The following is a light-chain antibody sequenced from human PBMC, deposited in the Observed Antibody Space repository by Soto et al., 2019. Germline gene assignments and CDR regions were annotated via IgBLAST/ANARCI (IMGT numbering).Light chain of an antibody. CDR3: QQSYSTPPT. Sequence: DIQMTQSPSSLSASVGDRVTITCRASQSISSYLNWYQQKPGKAPKLLIYAASSLQSGVPSRFSGSGSGTDFTLTISSLQPEDFVTYYCQQSYSTPPTFGQGTKVDI. J-gene: IGKJ1*01. CDR1: QSISSY. CDR2: AAS. V-gene: IGKV1-39*01.